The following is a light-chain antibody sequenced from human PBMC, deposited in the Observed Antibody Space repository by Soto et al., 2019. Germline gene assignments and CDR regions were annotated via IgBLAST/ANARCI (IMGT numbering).Light chain of an antibody. CDR1: QGISNW. CDR3: QQANSLPLT. J-gene: IGKJ4*01. V-gene: IGKV1-12*01. Sequence: DIQMTQSPSSVSASVGDRVTITCRATQGISNWLAWYQQKPGQAPKLLIYAATSLQDGVPLRFSGSGSGADFTLTISDLQPEDFATYYCQQANSLPLTFGGGTKVEIK. CDR2: AAT.